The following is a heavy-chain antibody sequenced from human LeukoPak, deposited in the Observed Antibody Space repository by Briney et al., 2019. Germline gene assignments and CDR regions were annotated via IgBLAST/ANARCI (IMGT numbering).Heavy chain of an antibody. CDR1: GFTFSTYG. CDR2: ISGSGGSS. J-gene: IGHJ4*02. Sequence: GGSLRLSCVGSGFTFSTYGMSWVRQAPGKGLEWVSVISGSGGSSYYADSAKGRFTISRDNSKNTLYLQMDSLRAEDTAAYYCAKDRGSYRTFDRWGQGTLVTVSS. V-gene: IGHV3-23*01. CDR3: AKDRGSYRTFDR. D-gene: IGHD3-16*02.